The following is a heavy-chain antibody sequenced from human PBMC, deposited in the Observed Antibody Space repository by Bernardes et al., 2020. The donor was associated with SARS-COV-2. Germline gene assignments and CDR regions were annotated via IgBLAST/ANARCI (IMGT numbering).Heavy chain of an antibody. Sequence: SETLSLTCTVSGGSISSSSYYWGWLRQPPGKGLEWIGSIYYSGSTYYNPSLKSRVTISVDTSKNQFSLKLSSVTAADTAVYYCARHRGELWFVRQQLVPNWFDPWGQGTLVTVSS. D-gene: IGHD6-13*01. J-gene: IGHJ5*02. V-gene: IGHV4-39*01. CDR1: GGSISSSSYY. CDR3: ARHRGELWFVRQQLVPNWFDP. CDR2: IYYSGST.